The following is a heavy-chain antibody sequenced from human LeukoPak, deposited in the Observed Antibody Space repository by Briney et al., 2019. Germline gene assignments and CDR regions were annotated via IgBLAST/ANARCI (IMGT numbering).Heavy chain of an antibody. V-gene: IGHV4-34*01. D-gene: IGHD7-27*01. CDR3: ARGLVTGDLAGQKPTYGMDV. J-gene: IGHJ6*02. CDR1: GGSFSGYY. CDR2: INHSGST. Sequence: SETLSLTCAVYGGSFSGYYWSWIRQPPGKGLEWIGEINHSGSTNYNPSLKSRVTISVDTSKNQFSLKLSSVTAADTAVYYCARGLVTGDLAGQKPTYGMDVWGQGTTVTVSS.